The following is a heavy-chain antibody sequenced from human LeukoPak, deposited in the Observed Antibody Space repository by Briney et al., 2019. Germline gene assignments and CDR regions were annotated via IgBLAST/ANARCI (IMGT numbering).Heavy chain of an antibody. CDR3: ARDSMDCGDYVQVY. CDR1: GFTFSSYW. Sequence: GGSLRLSCAASGFTFSSYWMSWVRQAPGKGLEWVANIKQDGSEKYYVDSVKGRFTISRDNAKNSLYLQMNSLRAEDTAVYYCARDSMDCGDYVQVYWGQGTLVTVSS. J-gene: IGHJ4*02. V-gene: IGHV3-7*01. D-gene: IGHD4-17*01. CDR2: IKQDGSEK.